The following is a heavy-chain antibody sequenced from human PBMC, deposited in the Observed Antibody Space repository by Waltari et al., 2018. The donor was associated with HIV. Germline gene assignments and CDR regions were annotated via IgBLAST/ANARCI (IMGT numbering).Heavy chain of an antibody. J-gene: IGHJ4*02. V-gene: IGHV3-74*01. D-gene: IGHD2-15*01. Sequence: VQLVESGGGSIKTGGSLRLPCTASGFSVSNPWMAWVRQGPGKGLVWVARLNSDGSSRNYADAVKGRFVISRDNARNTVYLQLNSLRVEDTAMYFCARASHYIEFSTFDGDYYFDVWGRGTRVAVSS. CDR1: GFSVSNPW. CDR3: ARASHYIEFSTFDGDYYFDV. CDR2: LNSDGSSR.